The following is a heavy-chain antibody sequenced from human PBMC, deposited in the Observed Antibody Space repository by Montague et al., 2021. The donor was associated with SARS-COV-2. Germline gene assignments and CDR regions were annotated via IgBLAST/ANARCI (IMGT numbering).Heavy chain of an antibody. CDR3: AREEDNGSYWLRGMDV. D-gene: IGHD1-26*01. J-gene: IGHJ6*02. V-gene: IGHV4-59*10. CDR2: CYTRGST. Sequence: SETLSLTCSGQGGAIQAQIGSAHVCTPVTSLARMPISGCYTRGSTNYNPSLKSRVTISVDRSKNQFSLKLSSVTAADTAVYYCAREEDNGSYWLRGMDVWGQGTTVTVSS. CDR1: GGAIQAQI.